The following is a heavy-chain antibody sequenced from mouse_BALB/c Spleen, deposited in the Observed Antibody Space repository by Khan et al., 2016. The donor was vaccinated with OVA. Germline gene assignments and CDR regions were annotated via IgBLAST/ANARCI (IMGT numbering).Heavy chain of an antibody. V-gene: IGHV3-2*02. D-gene: IGHD2-12*01. CDR1: GFSITSDYA. CDR2: ISSSGST. J-gene: IGHJ4*01. Sequence: VQLKESGPGLVKPSQSLSLTCTVTGFSITSDYACNWIRQFPGNQLEWMGYISSSGSTNYNPALSSRISITRDTSKNQFFLLWNSVTTADTATYYWARDSSRYNYAMDYWGQGTSVTVSS. CDR3: ARDSSRYNYAMDY.